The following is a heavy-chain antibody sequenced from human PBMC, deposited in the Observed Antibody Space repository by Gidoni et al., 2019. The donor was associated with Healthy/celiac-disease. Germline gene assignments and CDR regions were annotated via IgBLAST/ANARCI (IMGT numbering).Heavy chain of an antibody. J-gene: IGHJ4*02. V-gene: IGHV1-2*02. CDR3: ARDVFRLGIVDY. CDR1: GYTFTGYY. Sequence: QVQLVQSGAEEKKPGASVKVSCKTSGYTFTGYYIHWVRQAPGQGLEWMGWINPSSGDTNYAQKFQGRVTMTRDTSISTAYMELSRLRSDDTAVYYCARDVFRLGIVDYWGQGTLVTVSS. D-gene: IGHD7-27*01. CDR2: INPSSGDT.